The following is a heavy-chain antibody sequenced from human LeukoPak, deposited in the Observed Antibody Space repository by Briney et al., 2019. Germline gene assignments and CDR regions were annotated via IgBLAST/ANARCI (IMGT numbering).Heavy chain of an antibody. CDR1: GGSISSYY. CDR2: IYYSGST. V-gene: IGHV4-59*08. Sequence: SETLSLTCTVSGGSISSYYWSWIRQPPGKGLEWIGYIYYSGSTNYNPSLKSRVTISGDTSKNQFSLKLNSVTAADTAIYYCATHRRSGSGGSENAFESWGQGTMVTVSS. D-gene: IGHD5-12*01. CDR3: ATHRRSGSGGSENAFES. J-gene: IGHJ3*02.